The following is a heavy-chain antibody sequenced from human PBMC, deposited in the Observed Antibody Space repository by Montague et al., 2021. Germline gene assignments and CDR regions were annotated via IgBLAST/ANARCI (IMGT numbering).Heavy chain of an antibody. CDR2: TYYRSTWYT. Sequence: CAISGDSVGDNNAGWNWNRHSPSRGLESLGRTYYRSTWYTDYAVSVKGRIAINPDTSKNQFSLQLNSVTPEDTAVYYCAREGVGDLLFSFDSWGQGTLVTVSS. V-gene: IGHV6-1*01. D-gene: IGHD3-10*01. J-gene: IGHJ4*02. CDR3: AREGVGDLLFSFDS. CDR1: GDSVGDNNAG.